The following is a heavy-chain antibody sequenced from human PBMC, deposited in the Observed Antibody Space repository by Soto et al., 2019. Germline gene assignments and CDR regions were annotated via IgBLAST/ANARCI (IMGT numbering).Heavy chain of an antibody. CDR3: TTVASMAGSRGSPRGI. J-gene: IGHJ3*02. CDR1: GFTFSNAW. D-gene: IGHD2-2*01. Sequence: GGSLRLSCAASGFTFSNAWMSWVRQAPGKGLEWVGRIKSKTDGGTTDYAAPVKGRFTISRDDSKNTLYLQMNSLKTEDTAVYYCTTVASMAGSRGSPRGIWGQGTMVTVSS. V-gene: IGHV3-15*01. CDR2: IKSKTDGGTT.